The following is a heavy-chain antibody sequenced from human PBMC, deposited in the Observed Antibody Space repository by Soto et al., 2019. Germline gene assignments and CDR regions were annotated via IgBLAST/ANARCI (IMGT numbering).Heavy chain of an antibody. V-gene: IGHV1-18*01. Sequence: ASVKVSCKASGYTFTSYGVSWVRQAPGQGLEWMGGISAYDGNRKYAQKFQGRVTTTTDTSTTTAYMELRSLRSDDTAVYYCARAFNYYGSESEDYAMDVWGQGTTVTVSS. J-gene: IGHJ6*02. CDR3: ARAFNYYGSESEDYAMDV. CDR1: GYTFTSYG. CDR2: ISAYDGNR. D-gene: IGHD3-10*01.